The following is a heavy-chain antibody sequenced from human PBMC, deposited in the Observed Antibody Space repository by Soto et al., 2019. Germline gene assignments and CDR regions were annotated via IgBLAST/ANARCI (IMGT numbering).Heavy chain of an antibody. Sequence: GGSLRRSCAASGFTFSSYGMHWVRHAPGKGLGWVAAIWYDGSNKYYADSVKGRFTISRDNSKNTLYLQMNSLRAEDTAVYYCARDPALWFGELSGNYYYGMDVWGQGTTVTVSS. J-gene: IGHJ6*02. V-gene: IGHV3-33*01. CDR3: ARDPALWFGELSGNYYYGMDV. CDR1: GFTFSSYG. CDR2: IWYDGSNK. D-gene: IGHD3-10*01.